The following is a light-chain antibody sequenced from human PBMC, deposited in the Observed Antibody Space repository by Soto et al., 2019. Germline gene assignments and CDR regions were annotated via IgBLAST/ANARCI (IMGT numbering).Light chain of an antibody. J-gene: IGKJ1*01. Sequence: EIVMTQSPATLSVSPGERATLSCRASQSVSSNLAGYQQKPGQAPRLLIYAASTRATGIPARFSGSVSGTEFTLTISSLQSEDFAVYYCQQYNNWPPWTFGQGTKVEIK. CDR2: AAS. CDR3: QQYNNWPPWT. V-gene: IGKV3-15*01. CDR1: QSVSSN.